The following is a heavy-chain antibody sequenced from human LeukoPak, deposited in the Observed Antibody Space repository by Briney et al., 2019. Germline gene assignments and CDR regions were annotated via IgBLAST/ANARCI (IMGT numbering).Heavy chain of an antibody. CDR1: GFTFGNYL. CDR3: ARAPSGWHATDV. J-gene: IGHJ6*02. V-gene: IGHV3-74*01. Sequence: GGSLRLSCAASGFTFGNYLMHWVRQAPGKGLMWVPRVHIDGSGTTYADSVKGRFTISRDDAKNTLYLQMNSLRAEDTAVYYCARAPSGWHATDVWGQGTTVTVSS. CDR2: VHIDGSGT. D-gene: IGHD6-19*01.